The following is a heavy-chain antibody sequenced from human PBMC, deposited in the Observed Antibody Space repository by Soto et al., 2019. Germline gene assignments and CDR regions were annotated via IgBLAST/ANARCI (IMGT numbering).Heavy chain of an antibody. D-gene: IGHD3-10*01. V-gene: IGHV3-23*01. J-gene: IGHJ4*02. Sequence: EVQLLESGGGLVQPGGSLRLSCAASGFTFSSYAMSWVRQAPGKGLEWVSAISGSGGSTYYADSVKGRFTISRDNSKNPLYLQMNSLRAEDTAVYYCAKVDYYGSGIYQTLCDYWGQGTLVTVSS. CDR1: GFTFSSYA. CDR2: ISGSGGST. CDR3: AKVDYYGSGIYQTLCDY.